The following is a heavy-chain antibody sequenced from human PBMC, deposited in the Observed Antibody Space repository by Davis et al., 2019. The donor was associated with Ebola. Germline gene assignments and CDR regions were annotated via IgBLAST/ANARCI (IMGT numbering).Heavy chain of an antibody. Sequence: PGGSLRLSCAASEFTFSGSAMHWVRQASGKGLEWVGRIRSKANSYATAYAASVKGRFTISRDDSKNTAYLQMNSLKTEDTAVYYCTTTIFLSASDYWGQGTLVTVSS. CDR3: TTTIFLSASDY. CDR2: IRSKANSYAT. D-gene: IGHD2/OR15-2a*01. J-gene: IGHJ4*02. CDR1: EFTFSGSA. V-gene: IGHV3-73*01.